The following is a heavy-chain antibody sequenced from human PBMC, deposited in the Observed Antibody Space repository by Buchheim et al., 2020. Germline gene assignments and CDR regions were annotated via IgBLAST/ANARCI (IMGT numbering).Heavy chain of an antibody. D-gene: IGHD5-24*01. Sequence: QVQLVESGGGVVQPGRSLRLSCAASGFTFSSYGMHWVRQAPGKGLEWVAFIGYVGSNKYYAASVKGRFTIDRDNSTNTLYLQMNSLRAEDTAVYYSAKDDGYNLDYWGQETL. J-gene: IGHJ4*02. CDR1: GFTFSSYG. CDR2: IGYVGSNK. CDR3: AKDDGYNLDY. V-gene: IGHV3-30*02.